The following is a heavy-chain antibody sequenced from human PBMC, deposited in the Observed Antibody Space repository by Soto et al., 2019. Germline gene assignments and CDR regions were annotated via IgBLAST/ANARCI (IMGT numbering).Heavy chain of an antibody. CDR2: INHSGST. V-gene: IGHV4-34*01. CDR1: GGSFSGYY. CDR3: ARGHWESLTTIKRNVDTAMGNNYYYYGMDV. Sequence: QVQLQQWGAGLLKPSETLSLTCAVYGGSFSGYYWSWIRQPPGKGLEWIGEINHSGSTNYNPSLKSRVTISVDTSKNQFSLKLSSVTAADTAVYYCARGHWESLTTIKRNVDTAMGNNYYYYGMDVWGQGTTVTVSS. J-gene: IGHJ6*02. D-gene: IGHD5-18*01.